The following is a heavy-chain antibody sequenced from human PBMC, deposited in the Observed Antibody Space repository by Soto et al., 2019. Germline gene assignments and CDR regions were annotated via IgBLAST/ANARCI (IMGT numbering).Heavy chain of an antibody. CDR3: TTAPYSSSSFSYYYYYGMDV. CDR2: IKSKTDGGTT. D-gene: IGHD6-6*01. CDR1: GFTFSNAW. J-gene: IGHJ6*02. Sequence: PGGSLRLSCAASGFTFSNAWMSWVRQAPGKGLEWVGRIKSKTDGGTTDHAAPVKGRFTISRDDSKNTLYLQMNSLKTDDTAVYYCTTAPYSSSSFSYYYYYGMDVWGQGTTVTVSS. V-gene: IGHV3-15*01.